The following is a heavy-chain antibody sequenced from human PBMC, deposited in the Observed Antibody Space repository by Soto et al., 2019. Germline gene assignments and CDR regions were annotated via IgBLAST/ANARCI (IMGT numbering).Heavy chain of an antibody. CDR3: ARKSPLGAFDI. J-gene: IGHJ3*02. CDR2: IYHSGTT. V-gene: IGHV4-4*02. Sequence: SETLSLTCAVSSDSISSSNWWSWVRQPPGKGLEWIVEIYHSGTTNYNPSLKSRVTISVDKSKNQFSLKVTSVTAADTAVFYCARKSPLGAFDIWGRGTLVTVSS. CDR1: SDSISSSNW. D-gene: IGHD3-16*01.